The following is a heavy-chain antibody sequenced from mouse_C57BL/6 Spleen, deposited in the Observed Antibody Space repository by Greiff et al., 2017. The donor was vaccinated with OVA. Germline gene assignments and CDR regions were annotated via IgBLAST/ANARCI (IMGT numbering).Heavy chain of an antibody. V-gene: IGHV10-1*01. CDR3: VRHEDYDYDDAY. CDR2: IRSKSNNYAT. D-gene: IGHD2-4*01. J-gene: IGHJ3*01. Sequence: EVKLVESGGGLVQPKGSLKLSCAASGFSFNTYAMNWVRQAPGKGLEWVARIRSKSNNYATYYADSVKDRFTISRDDSESMLYLQMNNLKTEDTAMYYCVRHEDYDYDDAYWGQGTLVTVSA. CDR1: GFSFNTYA.